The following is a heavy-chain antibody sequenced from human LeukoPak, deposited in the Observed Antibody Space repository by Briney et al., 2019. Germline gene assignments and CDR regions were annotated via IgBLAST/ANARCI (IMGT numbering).Heavy chain of an antibody. CDR2: IYPGDSDT. D-gene: IGHD2-2*01. CDR1: GYSFTSYW. CDR3: ALETDCSSTSCYDY. Sequence: GESLKISCKGSGYSFTSYWIGWVRQMPGKGLEWVGIIYPGDSDTRYSPSFQGQVTISADKSLSTAYLQWSSLKASDTAMYYCALETDCSSTSCYDYWGQGTLVTVSS. J-gene: IGHJ4*02. V-gene: IGHV5-51*01.